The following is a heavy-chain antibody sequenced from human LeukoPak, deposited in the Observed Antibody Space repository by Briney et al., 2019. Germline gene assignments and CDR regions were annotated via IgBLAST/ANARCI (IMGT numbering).Heavy chain of an antibody. CDR3: ARASSWVVAANNWFDP. CDR1: GLTFSSYS. V-gene: IGHV3-21*01. J-gene: IGHJ5*02. D-gene: IGHD2-15*01. Sequence: GGSLRLSCAASGLTFSSYSMNWVRQAPGKGLEWVSSISSSSSYIYYADSVKGRFTISRDNAKNSLYLQMNSLRAEDTAVYYCARASSWVVAANNWFDPWGQGTLVTVSS. CDR2: ISSSSSYI.